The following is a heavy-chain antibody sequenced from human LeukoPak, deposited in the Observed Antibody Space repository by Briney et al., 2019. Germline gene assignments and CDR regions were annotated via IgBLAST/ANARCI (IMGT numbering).Heavy chain of an antibody. CDR3: AREAAMVSFDY. D-gene: IGHD5-18*01. CDR2: IYYSGST. V-gene: IGHV4-59*01. J-gene: IGHJ4*02. Sequence: PSETLSLTCTVSGGSIGSYYWSWIRQPPGKGLEWIGYIYYSGSTNYNPSLKSRVTISVDTSKNQFSLKLSSVTAADTAVYYCAREAAMVSFDYWGQGTLVTVSS. CDR1: GGSIGSYY.